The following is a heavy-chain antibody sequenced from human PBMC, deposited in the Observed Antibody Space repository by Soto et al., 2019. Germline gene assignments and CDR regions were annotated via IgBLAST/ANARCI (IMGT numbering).Heavy chain of an antibody. J-gene: IGHJ4*02. CDR3: ARVGIAAAGDFDY. D-gene: IGHD6-13*01. Sequence: PGASLKISCKGSGYSFTSYWIGWVRQMPGKGLEWMGIIYPGDSDTRYSPSFQGQVTISADKSISTAYLQWCSLKASDTAMYYCARVGIAAAGDFDYWGQGTLVTVSS. CDR1: GYSFTSYW. CDR2: IYPGDSDT. V-gene: IGHV5-51*01.